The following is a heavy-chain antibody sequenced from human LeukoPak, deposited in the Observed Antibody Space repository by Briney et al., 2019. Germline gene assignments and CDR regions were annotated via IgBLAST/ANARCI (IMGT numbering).Heavy chain of an antibody. Sequence: ASVTVSFKASGYTFTSYGISWVRQAPGQGLEWMGWISAYNGNTNYAQKLQGRVTMTTDTSTSTAYMELRSLRSDDTAVYYCARDNYGDYYYYYGMDVWGQGTTVTVSS. CDR3: ARDNYGDYYYYYGMDV. D-gene: IGHD4-17*01. CDR1: GYTFTSYG. CDR2: ISAYNGNT. J-gene: IGHJ6*02. V-gene: IGHV1-18*01.